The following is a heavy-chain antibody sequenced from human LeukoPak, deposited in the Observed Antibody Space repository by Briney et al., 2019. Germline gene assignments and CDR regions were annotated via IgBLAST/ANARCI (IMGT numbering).Heavy chain of an antibody. D-gene: IGHD5-18*01. CDR3: ARRGRGYSYGPDY. CDR2: INPSGGST. J-gene: IGHJ4*02. Sequence: ASVKVSCKASGYTFTNYYMHWERQAPGQGLEWMGIINPSGGSTNYAQKFQGRVTMTRDTSTSTVYMELSSLRSEDTAVYYCARRGRGYSYGPDYWGQGTLVTVSS. V-gene: IGHV1-46*01. CDR1: GYTFTNYY.